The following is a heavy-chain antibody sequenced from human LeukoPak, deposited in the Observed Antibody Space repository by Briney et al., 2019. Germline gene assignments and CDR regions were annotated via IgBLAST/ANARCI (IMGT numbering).Heavy chain of an antibody. D-gene: IGHD2-2*02. CDR1: GGSVSSGSYY. Sequence: SETLSLTCTVSGGSVSSGSYYWSRIRQPPGKGLEWIGYIYYSGSTNYNPSLKSRVTISVDTSKNQFSLKLSSVTAADTAVYYCARDELVPAAIPYYYGMDVWGQGTTVTVSS. V-gene: IGHV4-61*01. J-gene: IGHJ6*02. CDR3: ARDELVPAAIPYYYGMDV. CDR2: IYYSGST.